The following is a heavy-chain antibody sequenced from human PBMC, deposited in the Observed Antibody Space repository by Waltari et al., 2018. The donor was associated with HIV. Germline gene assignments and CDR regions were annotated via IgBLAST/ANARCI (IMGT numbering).Heavy chain of an antibody. CDR3: ARADVTTFDY. D-gene: IGHD4-17*01. V-gene: IGHV3-48*02. Sequence: EVHLVESGGALVQPGGSLRLSCAASGFSLRCFGMIWVRQAPGKGMEWISYICGISSTMYYADSVKGRCTISRDNAKNSVYLQMDSLRDEDTAVYYCARADVTTFDYWGQGARVTVSS. CDR1: GFSLRCFG. CDR2: ICGISSTM. J-gene: IGHJ4*02.